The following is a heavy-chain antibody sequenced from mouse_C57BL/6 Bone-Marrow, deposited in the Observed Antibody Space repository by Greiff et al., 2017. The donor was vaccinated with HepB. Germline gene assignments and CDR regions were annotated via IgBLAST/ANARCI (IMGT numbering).Heavy chain of an antibody. Sequence: DVQLQESGTVLARPGASVKMSCKTSGYTFTSYWMHWVKQRPGQGLEWIGAIYPGNSDTSYNQKFKGKAKLTAVTSASTAYMELSSLTNEDSAVYYCTSYYSNLYYFDYWGQGTTLTVSS. J-gene: IGHJ2*01. D-gene: IGHD2-5*01. V-gene: IGHV1-5*01. CDR1: GYTFTSYW. CDR2: IYPGNSDT. CDR3: TSYYSNLYYFDY.